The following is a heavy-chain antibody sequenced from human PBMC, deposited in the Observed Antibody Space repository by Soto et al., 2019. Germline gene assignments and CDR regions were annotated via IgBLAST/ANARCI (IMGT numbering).Heavy chain of an antibody. CDR3: TSPTYDSIIRAVDY. D-gene: IGHD3-22*01. J-gene: IGHJ4*02. V-gene: IGHV3-73*01. Sequence: EVQLVESGGGLVQPGGSLKLSCAASGFTISGSAMHWVRQASGKGLEWVGRIRSKANSYATAYAASVKGRFTISRDDLKNTAYRQMNSLKTEDTAVDYCTSPTYDSIIRAVDYWGQGTLVTVSS. CDR2: IRSKANSYAT. CDR1: GFTISGSA.